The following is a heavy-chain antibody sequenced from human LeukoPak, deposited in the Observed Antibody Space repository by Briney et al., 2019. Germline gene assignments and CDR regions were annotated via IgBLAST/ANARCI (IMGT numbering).Heavy chain of an antibody. J-gene: IGHJ6*03. CDR2: IYPGDSDT. CDR1: GYSFTSYW. V-gene: IGHV5-51*01. Sequence: GESLKISCKGSGYSFTSYWIGWVRQMPGKGLEWMGIIYPGDSDTRYSPSFQGQVTISADKSISTAYLQWSSLKASDTAMYYCARHNSCSGGSCYSRYYYYYYYMDVWGKGTTVTVSS. CDR3: ARHNSCSGGSCYSRYYYYYYYMDV. D-gene: IGHD2-15*01.